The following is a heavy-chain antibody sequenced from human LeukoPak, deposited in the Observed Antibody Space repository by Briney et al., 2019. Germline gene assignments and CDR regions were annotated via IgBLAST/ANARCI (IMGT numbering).Heavy chain of an antibody. CDR1: GGSISSYY. CDR3: ARAFGVVTTQNWFDP. V-gene: IGHV4-59*01. D-gene: IGHD3-3*01. J-gene: IGHJ5*02. Sequence: SETLSLTCTVSGGSISSYYWSWIRQPPGKGLEWIGYIYHSGSTNYNPSLKSRVTISVDTSKNQFSLKLSSVTAADTAVYYCARAFGVVTTQNWFDPWGQGTLVTVSS. CDR2: IYHSGST.